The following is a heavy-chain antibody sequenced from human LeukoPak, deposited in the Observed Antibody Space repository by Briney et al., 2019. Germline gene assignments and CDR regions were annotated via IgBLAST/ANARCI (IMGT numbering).Heavy chain of an antibody. CDR2: IYPGDSDT. V-gene: IGHV5-51*01. Sequence: GESLKISCKGSGYSFTRYWIGWVRQMPGKGLEWMGIIYPGDSDTRYRPSFQGQVTISADKSISTAYLQWSSLKASDTAIYYCALGMYSSGWRFDYWGQGTLVTVSS. D-gene: IGHD6-19*01. CDR3: ALGMYSSGWRFDY. J-gene: IGHJ4*02. CDR1: GYSFTRYW.